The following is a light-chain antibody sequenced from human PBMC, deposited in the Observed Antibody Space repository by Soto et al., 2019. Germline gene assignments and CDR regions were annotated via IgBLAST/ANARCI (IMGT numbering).Light chain of an antibody. CDR3: AAWDDSLNGLV. J-gene: IGLJ1*01. CDR2: NNN. CDR1: SSNIGSNT. Sequence: QAVVTQPPSASGTPGQRVTISCSGSSSNIGSNTVNWYQQLPGTAPKLLIYNNNQRPSGVPDRFSGSKSGTSASLAISGLQSEDEADYYCAAWDDSLNGLVFGTGTKFTVL. V-gene: IGLV1-44*01.